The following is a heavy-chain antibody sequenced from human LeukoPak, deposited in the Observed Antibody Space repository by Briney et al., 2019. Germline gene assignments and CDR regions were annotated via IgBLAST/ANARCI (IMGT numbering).Heavy chain of an antibody. J-gene: IGHJ6*02. CDR2: ISSTSSYI. D-gene: IGHD3-10*01. CDR1: GFTFSNYN. CDR3: ARALWSGPVYYGMDV. Sequence: PGGSLKLSCAASGFTFSNYNFYWVRQAPGKGLEWVSSISSTSSYIYYADSVKGRFTISRDNAKNSSYLQMNSLRAEDTAVYYCARALWSGPVYYGMDVWGQGTTVTVSS. V-gene: IGHV3-21*06.